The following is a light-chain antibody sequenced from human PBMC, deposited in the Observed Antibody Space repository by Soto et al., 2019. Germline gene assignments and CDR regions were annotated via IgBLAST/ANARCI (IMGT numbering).Light chain of an antibody. CDR2: AAS. V-gene: IGKV3-20*01. J-gene: IGKJ5*01. CDR1: QSVRNNY. Sequence: EIVLTQSPGTLSLSPGERATLSCRASQSVRNNYLAWYQQRPGQAPRLLIYAASSRATGIPDRFSGSGSGTDFTLTISRLEPEDFAVYYCQQYGSSPITFGQGTRLDIK. CDR3: QQYGSSPIT.